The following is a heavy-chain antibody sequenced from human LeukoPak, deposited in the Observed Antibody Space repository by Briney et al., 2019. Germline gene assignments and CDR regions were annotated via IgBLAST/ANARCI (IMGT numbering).Heavy chain of an antibody. V-gene: IGHV4-59*08. Sequence: SETLSLTCTVSGGSISNYYWSWIRQPPGKGLEWIGYIYYSGSTNYNPSLKSRVTISVDTSKNQFSLKLSTVTAADTAMYYCARQQLGAFDIWGQGTMVTVSS. CDR2: IYYSGST. D-gene: IGHD6-13*01. J-gene: IGHJ3*02. CDR3: ARQQLGAFDI. CDR1: GGSISNYY.